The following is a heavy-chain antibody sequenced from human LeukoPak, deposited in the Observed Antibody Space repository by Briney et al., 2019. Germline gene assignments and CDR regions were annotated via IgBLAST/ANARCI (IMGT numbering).Heavy chain of an antibody. CDR2: ISSSSSYI. CDR1: GFTFSSYS. Sequence: GGSLRLSCAASGFTFSSYSMNWARQAPGKGLEWVSSISSSSSYIYYADSVKGRFTISRDNAKNSLYLQMNSLRAEDTAVYYCARVGDYHAFDIWGQGTMVTVSS. V-gene: IGHV3-21*01. CDR3: ARVGDYHAFDI. D-gene: IGHD4-17*01. J-gene: IGHJ3*02.